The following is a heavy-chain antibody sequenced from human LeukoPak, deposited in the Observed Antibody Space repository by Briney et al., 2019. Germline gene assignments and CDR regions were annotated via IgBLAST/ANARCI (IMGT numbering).Heavy chain of an antibody. Sequence: PGGSLRLSCAASGFTFTNYPVHWVRQAPGKGLEWVTVISYDGTTKYYADSVKGRFTISRDNSRNTLYLQMNNLRTEDTAVYYCARGLYSSGYQTPEDYWGQGTLVTVSS. CDR1: GFTFTNYP. CDR3: ARGLYSSGYQTPEDY. V-gene: IGHV3-30*04. D-gene: IGHD3-22*01. CDR2: ISYDGTTK. J-gene: IGHJ4*02.